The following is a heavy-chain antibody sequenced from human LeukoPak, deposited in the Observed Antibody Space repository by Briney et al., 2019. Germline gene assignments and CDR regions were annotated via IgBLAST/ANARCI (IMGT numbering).Heavy chain of an antibody. CDR3: ARVGLRFLEWLSLQNYFDY. CDR2: ISAYNGNT. Sequence: ASVKVSCKASGYTFTSYGISWVRQAPGQGLEWMGWISAYNGNTNYAQKLQGRVTMTTDTSTSTAYMELRSLRSDDTAVYYCARVGLRFLEWLSLQNYFDYWGQGTLVTVSS. D-gene: IGHD3-3*01. J-gene: IGHJ4*02. V-gene: IGHV1-18*01. CDR1: GYTFTSYG.